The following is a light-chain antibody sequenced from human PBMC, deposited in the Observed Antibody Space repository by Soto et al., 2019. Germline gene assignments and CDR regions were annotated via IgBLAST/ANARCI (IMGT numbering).Light chain of an antibody. CDR1: RSDIGGYTY. CDR2: EVS. J-gene: IGLJ3*02. V-gene: IGLV2-14*01. Sequence: QSVLTQPASVSGSPGQSITISCTGTRSDIGGYTYVSWYQQHPGKAPKVMIYEVSNRPSGVSNRFSGSKSGNTASLTISGLQAEDEDDYYCTSYTRATTWVFGGGTKLTVL. CDR3: TSYTRATTWV.